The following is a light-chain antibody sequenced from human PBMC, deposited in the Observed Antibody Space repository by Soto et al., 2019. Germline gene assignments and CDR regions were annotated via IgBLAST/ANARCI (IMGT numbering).Light chain of an antibody. Sequence: QPVLTQSPSASASLGASVKLTCTLSSGHSSYAIAWHQQQPEKGPRYLMKLNSDGSHSKGDGIPDRFSGSSSGAERYLTISSLQSEDEADYCCQTWGTGVWVFGGGTKLTAL. J-gene: IGLJ3*02. CDR1: SGHSSYA. CDR3: QTWGTGVWV. CDR2: LNSDGSH. V-gene: IGLV4-69*01.